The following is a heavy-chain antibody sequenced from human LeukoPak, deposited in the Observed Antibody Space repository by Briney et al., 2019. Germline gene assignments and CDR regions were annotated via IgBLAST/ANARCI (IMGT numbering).Heavy chain of an antibody. CDR1: GASISDTSHY. V-gene: IGHV4-39*02. J-gene: IGHJ6*01. CDR3: VRRAAAESYSYGMDV. Sequence: SETLSLTCTVSGASISDTSHYWGWVRQPPGKGLEWIGNIYYGSSAYYSPSLQSRVTISADTSETHFSLRLTSVTAADTAVYFCVRRAAAESYSYGMDVWGPGATVIVSS. CDR2: IYYGSSA. D-gene: IGHD6-13*01.